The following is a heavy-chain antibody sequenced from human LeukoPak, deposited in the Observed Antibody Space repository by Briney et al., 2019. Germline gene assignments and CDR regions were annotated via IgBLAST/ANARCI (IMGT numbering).Heavy chain of an antibody. D-gene: IGHD3-22*01. Sequence: GESLKISCKGSGYSFTSYWIGWVRQMPGKGLEWMGIIYPGDSDTRYSPSFQGLVTISADKSISTAYLQWSSLKASDTAMYYCARLALYDSSGYFSPYYFDFWGQGTLVTVSS. CDR3: ARLALYDSSGYFSPYYFDF. CDR2: IYPGDSDT. CDR1: GYSFTSYW. J-gene: IGHJ4*02. V-gene: IGHV5-51*01.